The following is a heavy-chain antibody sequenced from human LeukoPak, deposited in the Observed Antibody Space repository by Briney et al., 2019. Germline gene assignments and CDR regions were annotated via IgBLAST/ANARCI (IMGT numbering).Heavy chain of an antibody. J-gene: IGHJ4*02. V-gene: IGHV3-21*01. Sequence: SGGSLRLSCAASGFTFSDYSMNWVRQAPGKGLEWVSSISDDSNYIYYADSVKGRFTISRDNAKNSLYLQMNSLRVEDTAVYYCVRGSYGDYEYWGQGILVTVSS. D-gene: IGHD4-17*01. CDR3: VRGSYGDYEY. CDR1: GFTFSDYS. CDR2: ISDDSNYI.